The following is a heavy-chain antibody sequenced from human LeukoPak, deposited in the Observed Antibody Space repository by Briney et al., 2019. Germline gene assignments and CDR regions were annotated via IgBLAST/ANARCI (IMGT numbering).Heavy chain of an antibody. Sequence: GESLKISCKGSGYSFTTSWIGWVRQMPGKGLGWMGIIYPGDSDTRYSPSFQGQVTISADKSITTAYLQWSSLKASDTAMYYCARGARGGYSSTRYDYWGQGTLVTVSS. CDR3: ARGARGGYSSTRYDY. J-gene: IGHJ4*02. V-gene: IGHV5-51*01. D-gene: IGHD6-13*01. CDR1: GYSFTTSW. CDR2: IYPGDSDT.